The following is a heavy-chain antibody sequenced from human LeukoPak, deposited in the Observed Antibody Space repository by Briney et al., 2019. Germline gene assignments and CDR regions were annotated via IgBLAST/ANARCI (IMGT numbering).Heavy chain of an antibody. J-gene: IGHJ4*02. D-gene: IGHD4-11*01. CDR2: INHSGGA. CDR3: AFSNYDPTFDY. Sequence: SETLSLTCAVYGGSLSAYYWSWIRQPPGKGLEWIGEINHSGGANYDPSLKSRVTMSADTSKNHFSLRLTSVTAADTGTYYCAFSNYDPTFDYWGQGTLVTVSS. CDR1: GGSLSAYY. V-gene: IGHV4-34*01.